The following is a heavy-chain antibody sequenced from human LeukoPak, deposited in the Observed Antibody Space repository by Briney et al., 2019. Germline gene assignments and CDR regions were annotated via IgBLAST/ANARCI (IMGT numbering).Heavy chain of an antibody. CDR1: GYTFTGYY. J-gene: IGHJ5*02. CDR2: INPNSGGT. Sequence: ASVKVSCKASGYTFTGYYMHWVRQAPGQGLEWMGWINPNSGGTNYAQKFQGRVTMTRDTSISTAYMELSSLRSEDTAVYYCARVPIYYDTLANWFDPWGQGTLVTVSS. V-gene: IGHV1-2*02. CDR3: ARVPIYYDTLANWFDP. D-gene: IGHD3-22*01.